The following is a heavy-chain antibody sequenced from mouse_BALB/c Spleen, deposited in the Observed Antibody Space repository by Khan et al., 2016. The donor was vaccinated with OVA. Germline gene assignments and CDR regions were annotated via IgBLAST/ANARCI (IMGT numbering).Heavy chain of an antibody. Sequence: EVQLVESGGDLVKPGGSLKLSCAASGFTFSTYGMSWVRQTPDKRLEWVATVSTGGGYTYYPDSVKGRFTISRDNAKNTLYLQMSGLKSEDTAMFYSTRLAYYYDIEGFAYWGQGTLVTVSA. V-gene: IGHV5-6*01. CDR3: TRLAYYYDIEGFAY. D-gene: IGHD1-1*01. CDR1: GFTFSTYG. J-gene: IGHJ3*01. CDR2: VSTGGGYT.